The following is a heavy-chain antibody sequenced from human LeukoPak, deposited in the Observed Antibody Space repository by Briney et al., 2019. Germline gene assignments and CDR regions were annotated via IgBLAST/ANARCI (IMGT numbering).Heavy chain of an antibody. Sequence: GESLKISCKTSGYIFTSVWIGWVRQKPGKGLEWVALIYPHNSQTIYSPSPEGQVTISADKSISTAYLQWNSLKASDTAMYYCARRGVGVFTDHWGPGTLVTVSS. V-gene: IGHV5-51*01. D-gene: IGHD3-10*01. CDR3: ARRGVGVFTDH. CDR1: GYIFTSVW. CDR2: IYPHNSQT. J-gene: IGHJ4*02.